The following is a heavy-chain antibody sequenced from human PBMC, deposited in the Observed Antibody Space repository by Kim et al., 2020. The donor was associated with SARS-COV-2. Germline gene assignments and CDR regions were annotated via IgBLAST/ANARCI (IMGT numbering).Heavy chain of an antibody. CDR3: ARGGLRLERRLVS. Sequence: SETLSLTCALYDGSFSGHYWSWIRQAPGKGLEWIGDIYHNGRTYYTPSLMSRVTISIDKSKNQFSLNLTSLIGADTAIYYCARGGLRLERRLVSWGQGT. J-gene: IGHJ4*02. CDR2: IYHNGRT. CDR1: DGSFSGHY. V-gene: IGHV4-34*01. D-gene: IGHD1-1*01.